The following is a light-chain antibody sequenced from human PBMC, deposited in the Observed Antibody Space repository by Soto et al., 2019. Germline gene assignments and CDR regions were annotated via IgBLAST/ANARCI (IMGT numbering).Light chain of an antibody. V-gene: IGKV3-15*01. CDR2: GAS. CDR1: QSVSSN. Sequence: ELVMTQSPATLSVSPGERATLSCRASQSVSSNLAWYQQKPGQAPRLLIYGASTRATGIPARFSGSGSGTEFTLTISSLQSEDFAVYYCQQYNNWPGTFGQGTKV. J-gene: IGKJ1*01. CDR3: QQYNNWPGT.